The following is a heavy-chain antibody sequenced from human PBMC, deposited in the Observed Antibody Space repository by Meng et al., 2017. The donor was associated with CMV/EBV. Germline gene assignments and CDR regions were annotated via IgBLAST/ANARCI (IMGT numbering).Heavy chain of an antibody. V-gene: IGHV4-39*06. CDR3: ARNARGYIDWPTPDY. Sequence: GSLRLSCTVSGASIRKSSYHWGWIRQPPGKGLEWIGSIYYTGFTYYNPSLKSRVTISVDTSKNQFPLKLTSVTAADTAVYYCARNARGYIDWPTPDYWGQGTLVTVSS. CDR2: IYYTGFT. J-gene: IGHJ4*02. D-gene: IGHD3-9*01. CDR1: GASIRKSSYH.